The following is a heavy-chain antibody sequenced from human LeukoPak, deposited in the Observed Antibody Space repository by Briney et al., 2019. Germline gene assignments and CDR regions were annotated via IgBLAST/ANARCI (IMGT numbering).Heavy chain of an antibody. D-gene: IGHD5-12*01. J-gene: IGHJ4*02. Sequence: ASVKVSCKASYYSFTSYGISWVRQAPGQGLEWMGWISAYSGKTSYAQNLQGRVTMTKDTSTTTAYMELRSLRSDDTAVYYCARGYSSYGPHDYWGQGTLVTVSS. CDR1: YYSFTSYG. V-gene: IGHV1-18*01. CDR2: ISAYSGKT. CDR3: ARGYSSYGPHDY.